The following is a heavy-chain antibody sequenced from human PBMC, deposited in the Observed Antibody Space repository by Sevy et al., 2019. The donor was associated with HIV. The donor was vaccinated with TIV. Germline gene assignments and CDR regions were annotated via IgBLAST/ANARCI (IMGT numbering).Heavy chain of an antibody. CDR3: ARLYSSSGGYFDY. CDR1: GFTFSSYW. D-gene: IGHD6-6*01. CDR2: IKQDGSEK. Sequence: LSLTCAASGFTFSSYWMSWVRQAPGKGLEWVANIKQDGSEKYYVDSVKGRFTISRDNTKNSLSMQMNSLRAEDTAVYYCARLYSSSGGYFDYWGQGTLVTVSS. J-gene: IGHJ4*02. V-gene: IGHV3-7*01.